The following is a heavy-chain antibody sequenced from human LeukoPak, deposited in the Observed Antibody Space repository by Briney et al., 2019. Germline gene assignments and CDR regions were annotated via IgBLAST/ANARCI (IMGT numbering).Heavy chain of an antibody. CDR3: AKSAKSGYVSYYFDY. J-gene: IGHJ4*02. D-gene: IGHD3-3*01. CDR2: IYSGGST. Sequence: GGSLRLSCAASGFTVSSNYMSWVRQAPGKGLEWVSVIYSGGSTYYADSVKGRFTISRDNSKNTLYLQMNSLRAEDTAVYYCAKSAKSGYVSYYFDYWGQGTLVTVSS. CDR1: GFTVSSNY. V-gene: IGHV3-53*01.